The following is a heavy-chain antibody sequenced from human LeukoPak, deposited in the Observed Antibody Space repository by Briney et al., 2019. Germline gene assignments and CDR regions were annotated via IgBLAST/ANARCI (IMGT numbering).Heavy chain of an antibody. CDR2: IKQDGSEI. D-gene: IGHD3-16*01. V-gene: IGHV3-7*01. Sequence: GGSLRLSCVASGFTFSGYWMSWVRQAPGKGPEWVANIKQDGSEIYYVDSVKGRFTISRDNAKNSLYLQMNSLRAEDTAVYYCAKDRRLHLGEFLGRKETNWFDPWGQGTLVTVSS. CDR3: AKDRRLHLGEFLGRKETNWFDP. CDR1: GFTFSGYW. J-gene: IGHJ5*02.